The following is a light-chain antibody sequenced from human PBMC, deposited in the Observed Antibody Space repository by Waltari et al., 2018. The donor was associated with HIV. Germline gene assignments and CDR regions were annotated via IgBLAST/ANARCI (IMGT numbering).Light chain of an antibody. Sequence: QSALTQPRSVSGSPGQSVTFSCTGTSSAVGGYNSVSWYQQHPGKAPKVMIYDVTKRPSGVPDRFSGSKSGNTASLTISRLQAEDEADYFCCSFAGSYSWVFGGGTKLTVL. CDR2: DVT. CDR1: SSAVGGYNS. CDR3: CSFAGSYSWV. V-gene: IGLV2-11*01. J-gene: IGLJ3*02.